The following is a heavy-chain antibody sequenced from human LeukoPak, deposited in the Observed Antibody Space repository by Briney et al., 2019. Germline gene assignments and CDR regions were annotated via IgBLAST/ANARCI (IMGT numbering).Heavy chain of an antibody. CDR2: ISAYNGDT. J-gene: IGHJ4*02. Sequence: ASVKVSCKASGYTFTSYGISWVRQAPGQGLEWMGWISAYNGDTNYAQKLQDRVTMTTDTSTSTAYMELRSLRCDDTAVYYCARDGIRYFDWFRNWGQGTLVTVSS. D-gene: IGHD3-9*01. CDR3: ARDGIRYFDWFRN. V-gene: IGHV1-18*01. CDR1: GYTFTSYG.